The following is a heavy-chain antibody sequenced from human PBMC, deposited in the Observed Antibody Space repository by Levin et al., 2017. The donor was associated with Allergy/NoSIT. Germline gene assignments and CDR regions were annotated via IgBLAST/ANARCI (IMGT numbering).Heavy chain of an antibody. CDR1: GGSFRGFF. CDR2: INYSGNT. D-gene: IGHD6-19*01. CDR3: ARFGSDSSGWFADY. J-gene: IGHJ4*02. Sequence: SQTLSLPCGVCGGSFRGFFWSWIRQPPGKGLEWIGEINYSGNTNYNPSLKSRVSMSVDKSRRQFSLRLTSVTAADTAVYYCARFGSDSSGWFADYWGQGTPVTVSS. V-gene: IGHV4-34*01.